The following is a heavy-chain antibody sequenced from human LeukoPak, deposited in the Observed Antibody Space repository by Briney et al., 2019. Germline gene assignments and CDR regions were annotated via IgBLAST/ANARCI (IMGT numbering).Heavy chain of an antibody. V-gene: IGHV3-30-3*01. CDR1: GFTFSSYA. CDR3: ASLVVVPAAIRDRPFDY. D-gene: IGHD2-2*02. J-gene: IGHJ4*02. Sequence: GGSRRLSCAASGFTFSSYAMHWVRQAPGKGLEWVAVISYDGSNKYYADSVKGRFTISRDNSKNTLYLQMNSLRAEDTAAYYCASLVVVPAAIRDRPFDYWGQGTLVTVSS. CDR2: ISYDGSNK.